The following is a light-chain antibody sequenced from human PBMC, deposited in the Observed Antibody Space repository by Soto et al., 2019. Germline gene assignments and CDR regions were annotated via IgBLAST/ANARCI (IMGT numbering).Light chain of an antibody. J-gene: IGKJ1*01. V-gene: IGKV3-20*01. CDR3: QQYGSSPGT. Sequence: EVVLTQSPGTLSLSPGERATLSCRASQAVSSILLAWYQQKPGQAPRLLIYGASSRATGIPDRFSGSGSGTDFTLTVSRLEPEDFAVYYCQQYGSSPGTFGQGTKVEIK. CDR1: QAVSSIL. CDR2: GAS.